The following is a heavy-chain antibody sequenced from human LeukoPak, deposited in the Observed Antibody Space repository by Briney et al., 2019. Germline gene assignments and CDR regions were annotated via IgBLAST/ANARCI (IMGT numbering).Heavy chain of an antibody. Sequence: SETLSLTCAVYGGSFSGYYWSWIRQPPGKGLEWIGEINHSGSTNYNPSLKSRVTISVDTSKNQFSLKLSSVTAAETAVYYRARSYDSSAYPLSPLDSWGQATLVTVSS. V-gene: IGHV4-34*01. CDR2: INHSGST. D-gene: IGHD3-22*01. CDR1: GGSFSGYY. J-gene: IGHJ4*02. CDR3: ARSYDSSAYPLSPLDS.